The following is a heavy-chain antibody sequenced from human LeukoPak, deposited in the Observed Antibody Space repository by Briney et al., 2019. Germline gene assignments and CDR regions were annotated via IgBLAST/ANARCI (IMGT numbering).Heavy chain of an antibody. Sequence: GGSLRLSCAASGFTFSDFYMDWIRQAPGKGLEWVAHISSSGRDIYYLGSVKGRFTISRDNAKNSLYLQMNSLRVEDTAVYYCASGVILSLFDYWGQGNLVTVSS. CDR3: ASGVILSLFDY. CDR2: ISSSGRDI. J-gene: IGHJ4*02. CDR1: GFTFSDFY. D-gene: IGHD3-10*01. V-gene: IGHV3-11*01.